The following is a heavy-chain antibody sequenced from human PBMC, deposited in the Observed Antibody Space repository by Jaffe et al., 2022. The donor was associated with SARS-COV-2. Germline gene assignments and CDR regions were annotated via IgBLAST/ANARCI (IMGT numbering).Heavy chain of an antibody. CDR3: ASWFGYSYGPGAFDY. Sequence: QVQLQESGPGLVKPSQTLSLTCTVSGGSISSGSYYWSWIRQPAGKGLEWIGRIYTSGSTNYNPSLKSRVTISVDTSKNQFSLKLSSVTAADTAVYYCASWFGYSYGPGAFDYWGQGTLVTVSS. J-gene: IGHJ4*02. CDR1: GGSISSGSYY. CDR2: IYTSGST. V-gene: IGHV4-61*02. D-gene: IGHD5-18*01.